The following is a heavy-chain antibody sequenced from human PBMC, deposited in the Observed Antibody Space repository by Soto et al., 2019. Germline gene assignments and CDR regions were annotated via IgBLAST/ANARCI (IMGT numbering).Heavy chain of an antibody. V-gene: IGHV4-34*01. CDR2: IYHSGST. D-gene: IGHD4-17*01. Sequence: SETLSLTCAVYGGSFSGYYWTWIRQPPGTGLEWIGEIYHSGSTNYNPSLKSRVTISVDRSKNQFSLKLSSVTAADTAVYYCARSPSTYYGDYRKRYWFDPWGQGTLVTVSS. J-gene: IGHJ5*02. CDR3: ARSPSTYYGDYRKRYWFDP. CDR1: GGSFSGYY.